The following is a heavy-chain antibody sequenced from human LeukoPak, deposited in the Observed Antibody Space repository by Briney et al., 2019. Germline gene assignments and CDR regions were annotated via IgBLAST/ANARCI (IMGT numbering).Heavy chain of an antibody. CDR2: IIPIFGTA. V-gene: IGHV1-69*13. D-gene: IGHD3-22*01. CDR3: ARAGYYYDSSGPDYYGMDV. CDR1: GYTFTSYY. J-gene: IGHJ6*02. Sequence: ASVKVSCKASGYTFTSYYMHWVRQAPGQGLEWMGGIIPIFGTANYAQKFQGRVTITADESTSTAYMELSSLRSEDTAVYYCARAGYYYDSSGPDYYGMDVWGQGTTVTVSS.